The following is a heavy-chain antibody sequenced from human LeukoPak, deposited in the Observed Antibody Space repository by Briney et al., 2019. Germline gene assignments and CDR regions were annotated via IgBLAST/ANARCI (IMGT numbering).Heavy chain of an antibody. Sequence: ASVKVSCKASGYTFTGYYMHWVRQAPGQGLEWMGWINPNSGGTNYAQKFQGRVTMTRDTSISTAYMELSRLRSDDTAVYYCARDYYDSSGYYTFDYWGQGTLVTVSS. CDR1: GYTFTGYY. J-gene: IGHJ4*02. CDR2: INPNSGGT. D-gene: IGHD3-22*01. CDR3: ARDYYDSSGYYTFDY. V-gene: IGHV1-2*02.